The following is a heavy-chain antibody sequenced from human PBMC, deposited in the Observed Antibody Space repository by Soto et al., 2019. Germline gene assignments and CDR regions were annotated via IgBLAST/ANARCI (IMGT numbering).Heavy chain of an antibody. V-gene: IGHV1-69*02. CDR1: GGTFNTYT. CDR3: AITYCRDNSCPRDFDF. Sequence: QVQVVQSGAEVQKPESSVKVSCKPSGGTFNTYTVNWVRLAPGHGLEWMGRFIPILDMANYAQKFQDRVTITADISTFTAYMELNSLTSDDTAVYYCAITYCRDNSCPRDFDFWGPGTRVTVSS. CDR2: FIPILDMA. J-gene: IGHJ4*02. D-gene: IGHD2-21*01.